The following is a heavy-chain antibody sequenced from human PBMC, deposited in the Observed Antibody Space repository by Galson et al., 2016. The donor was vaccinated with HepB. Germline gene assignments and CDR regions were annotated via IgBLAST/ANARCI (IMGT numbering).Heavy chain of an antibody. Sequence: GDSISNNYWWSWLRQSPGKGLEWLGEVYQTGTANYNPSFTSRATISVDKSKNQISLRLASVTAADTAMYYCARGTLGTTATMAFDYWGQGTLVTVSS. CDR3: ARGTLGTTATMAFDY. CDR1: GDSISNNYW. J-gene: IGHJ4*02. CDR2: VYQTGTA. V-gene: IGHV4-4*02. D-gene: IGHD1/OR15-1a*01.